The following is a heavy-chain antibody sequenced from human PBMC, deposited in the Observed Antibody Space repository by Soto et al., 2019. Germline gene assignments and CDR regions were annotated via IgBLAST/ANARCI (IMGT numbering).Heavy chain of an antibody. J-gene: IGHJ4*02. D-gene: IGHD2-2*01. CDR2: ISAYIGNT. Sequence: QVQLVQCGAEVKKPGASVKVSCTASSYTFTSYGISWVRQARGQGLEWMGWISAYIGNTIYAQKLQGRVTMTTATSTSTAYMELRSLRSDDTAVYYCSLTTDQLLPIDYWGQGTLVTVSS. CDR1: SYTFTSYG. CDR3: SLTTDQLLPIDY. V-gene: IGHV1-18*01.